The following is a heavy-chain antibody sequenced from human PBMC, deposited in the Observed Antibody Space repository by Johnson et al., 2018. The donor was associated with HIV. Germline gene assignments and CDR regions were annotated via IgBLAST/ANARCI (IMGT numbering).Heavy chain of an antibody. V-gene: IGHV3-30*04. D-gene: IGHD2-21*01. J-gene: IGHJ3*02. CDR3: ARDQFIVVVMGDAFDI. CDR2: ISYDGSNK. CDR1: GFTFSSYA. Sequence: QVQLVESGGGVVQPGRSLRLSCAASGFTFSSYAMHWVRQAPGKGLEWVAVISYDGSNKYYADSVKGRFTISRDNSKNTLYLQMNSLRAEDTAVYYCARDQFIVVVMGDAFDIWGQGTMVTVSS.